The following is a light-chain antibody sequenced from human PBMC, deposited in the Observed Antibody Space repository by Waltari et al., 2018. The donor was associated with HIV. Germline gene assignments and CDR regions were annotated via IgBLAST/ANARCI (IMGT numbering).Light chain of an antibody. V-gene: IGLV2-8*01. J-gene: IGLJ7*01. CDR3: SSPTDSNGVI. Sequence: SALTQPPSASGSPGQSVTISCTGTKNDIGSSNYVSWYQHHPGRAPTLLIYEVSMQPWGASGRFFGSKSGNTASLTVSGLLAEDEAYYYCSSPTDSNGVIFGGGTQLAVL. CDR1: KNDIGSSNY. CDR2: EVS.